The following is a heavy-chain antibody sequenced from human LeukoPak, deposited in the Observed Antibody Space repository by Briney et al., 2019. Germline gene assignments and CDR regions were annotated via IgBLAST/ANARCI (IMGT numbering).Heavy chain of an antibody. V-gene: IGHV3-20*01. Sequence: PGGSLTLSCAASGFTFDDYGMRWVRQAPGKGLEAVSGINWNGGSTGYADSVKGRFTVSRDNAKNSLYLQMNSLRAEDTASYHCARVRRGEREYYFDYWGQGTLVTVSS. CDR1: GFTFDDYG. CDR2: INWNGGST. CDR3: ARVRRGEREYYFDY. D-gene: IGHD4-17*01. J-gene: IGHJ4*02.